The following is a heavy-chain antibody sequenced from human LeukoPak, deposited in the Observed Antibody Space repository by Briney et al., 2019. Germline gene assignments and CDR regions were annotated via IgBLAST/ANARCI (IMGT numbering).Heavy chain of an antibody. J-gene: IGHJ5*02. Sequence: QAGGSLRLSCAASGFTVSSNYMSWVRQAPGKGLEWVSVIYSDGSTYYADSVKGRFTISRDNSKNTLYLQMNSLRAEDTAVYYCARSRSDWFDPWGQGTLVTVSS. CDR3: ARSRSDWFDP. CDR1: GFTVSSNY. CDR2: IYSDGST. D-gene: IGHD2-2*01. V-gene: IGHV3-53*01.